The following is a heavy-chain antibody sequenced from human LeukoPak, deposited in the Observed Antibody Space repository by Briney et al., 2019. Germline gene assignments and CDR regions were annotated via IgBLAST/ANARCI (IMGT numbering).Heavy chain of an antibody. CDR3: ARSRRGRYCSGGSCPIDY. V-gene: IGHV1-46*01. J-gene: IGHJ4*02. CDR1: GYTFTSYY. Sequence: GASVKVSCKASGYTFTSYYMHWVRQAPGQGLEWMGIINPSGGSTSYAQKFQGRVTMTRDMSTSTVHMELSSLRSEDTAVYYCARSRRGRYCSGGSCPIDYWGQGTLVTVSS. D-gene: IGHD2-15*01. CDR2: INPSGGST.